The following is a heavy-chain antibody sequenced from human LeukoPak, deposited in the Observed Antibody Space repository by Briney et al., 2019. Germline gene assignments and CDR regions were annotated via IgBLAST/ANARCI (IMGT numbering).Heavy chain of an antibody. Sequence: GGSLRLSCAASGFTFSSYWMSWVRQAPGKGLEWVADIKQDGVEQYYVDSVEGRFTISRDNAKSSLFLQMNSLRAEDTAVYYCARISQRSFDPCGQGTLVTVSS. CDR1: GFTFSSYW. CDR3: ARISQRSFDP. D-gene: IGHD2-15*01. J-gene: IGHJ5*02. CDR2: IKQDGVEQ. V-gene: IGHV3-7*05.